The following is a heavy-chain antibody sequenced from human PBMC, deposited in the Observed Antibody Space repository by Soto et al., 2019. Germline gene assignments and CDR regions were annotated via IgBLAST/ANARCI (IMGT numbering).Heavy chain of an antibody. CDR1: GFTFSSYG. Sequence: GGSLRLSCAASGFTFSSYGMHWVRQAPGKGLEWVAVISYDGSNKYYADSVKGRFTISRDNSKNTLYLQMNSLRAEDTAVYYCAKLYGGYYGDYYDAFDYWGQGTLVTVSS. V-gene: IGHV3-30*18. D-gene: IGHD4-17*01. CDR2: ISYDGSNK. J-gene: IGHJ4*02. CDR3: AKLYGGYYGDYYDAFDY.